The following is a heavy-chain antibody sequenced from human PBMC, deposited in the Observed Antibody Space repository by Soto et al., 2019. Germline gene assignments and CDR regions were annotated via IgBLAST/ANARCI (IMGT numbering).Heavy chain of an antibody. CDR2: INPSGGST. V-gene: IGHV1-46*01. CDR3: AAGSDYYDSSGYPYYYYYGMDV. Sequence: GAPVEVSSKAPGYTFTSYYLHWARHAPGPRLEWMGIINPSGGSTSYAQKFQERVTITRDMSTSTAYMELSSLRSEDTAVYYCAAGSDYYDSSGYPYYYYYGMDVWGQGTTVTVSS. D-gene: IGHD3-22*01. J-gene: IGHJ6*02. CDR1: GYTFTSYY.